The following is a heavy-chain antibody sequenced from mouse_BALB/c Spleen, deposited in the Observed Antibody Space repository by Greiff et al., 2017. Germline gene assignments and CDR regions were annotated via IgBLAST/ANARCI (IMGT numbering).Heavy chain of an antibody. Sequence: EVKLMESGGGLVKPGGSLKLSCAASGFAFSSYDMSWVRQTPEKRLEWVAYISSGGGSTYYPDTVKGRFTISRDNAKNTLYLQMSSLKSEDTAMYYCARHDYYAMDYWGQGTSVTVSS. CDR3: ARHDYYAMDY. CDR2: ISSGGGST. J-gene: IGHJ4*01. V-gene: IGHV5-12-1*01. CDR1: GFAFSSYD.